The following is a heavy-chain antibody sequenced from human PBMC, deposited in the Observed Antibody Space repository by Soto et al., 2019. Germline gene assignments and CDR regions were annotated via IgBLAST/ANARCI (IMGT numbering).Heavy chain of an antibody. Sequence: EVQLLESGGGLVQPGGSLRLSCAASGFTFNNYAMNWVRQAPGKGLEWVSAISGGGDTTSYADSVKGRFPVSRDGSKNTLYLQMSSLRAEDTAIYCCAKGRGGSERLSPSVDIWGQGTLATASS. CDR2: ISGGGDTT. D-gene: IGHD3-10*01. CDR3: AKGRGGSERLSPSVDI. J-gene: IGHJ4*02. CDR1: GFTFNNYA. V-gene: IGHV3-23*01.